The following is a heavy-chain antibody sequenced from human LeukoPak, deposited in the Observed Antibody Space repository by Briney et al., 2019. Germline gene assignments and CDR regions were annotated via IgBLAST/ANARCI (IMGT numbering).Heavy chain of an antibody. D-gene: IGHD3-22*01. CDR3: ARVIEDSSGYSDY. V-gene: IGHV4-61*02. CDR1: GGSISSGSYY. CDR2: IYTSGST. Sequence: SQTLSLTCTVSGGSISSGSYYWSWIRQPAGKGLEWIGRIYTSGSTNYNPSLKSRVTISVDTSKNQFSLKLSSVTAADTAVYYCARVIEDSSGYSDYWGQGTLVTVSS. J-gene: IGHJ4*02.